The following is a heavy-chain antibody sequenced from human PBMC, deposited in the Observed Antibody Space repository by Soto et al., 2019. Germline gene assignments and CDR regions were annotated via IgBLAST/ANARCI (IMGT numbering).Heavy chain of an antibody. D-gene: IGHD2-2*01. CDR1: GGSISSYY. Sequence: SETLSLTCTVSGGSISSYYWSWIRQPPGKGLEWIGYIYYIGSTNYNPSLKSRVTISVDTSKNQFSLKLSSVTAADTAVYYCARGLRRQLLNWFDPWGQGTLVTVS. CDR2: IYYIGST. CDR3: ARGLRRQLLNWFDP. V-gene: IGHV4-59*01. J-gene: IGHJ5*02.